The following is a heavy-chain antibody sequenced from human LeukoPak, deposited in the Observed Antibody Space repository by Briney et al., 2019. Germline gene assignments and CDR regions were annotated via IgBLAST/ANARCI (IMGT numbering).Heavy chain of an antibody. D-gene: IGHD3-3*01. V-gene: IGHV4-38-2*02. Sequence: SETLSLTCSVSGYSISSAYYWAWIRQPPGKGLEWIGTIYHSGSTYYSPSLKSRVTISLDMARSQFSLKLSSVTAADTAVYYCARVDGITIFGVVPGGNWFDPWGQGTLVTVSS. J-gene: IGHJ5*02. CDR2: IYHSGST. CDR1: GYSISSAYY. CDR3: ARVDGITIFGVVPGGNWFDP.